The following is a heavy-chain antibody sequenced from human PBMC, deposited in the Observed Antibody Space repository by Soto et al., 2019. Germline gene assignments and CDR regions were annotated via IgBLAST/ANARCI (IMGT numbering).Heavy chain of an antibody. CDR3: ARDERSVAVAPFFDY. V-gene: IGHV3-21*01. CDR2: ISSSSNYI. D-gene: IGHD6-19*01. Sequence: EVQLVESGGGLVRPGGSLRLSCAASGFSFSIYNMSWVRQAPGKGLEWVSFISSSSNYIYYADSVKGRFTISRDNAKNSLFLQMNNLRAEDRAVYFCARDERSVAVAPFFDYWGQGTQVTVSS. J-gene: IGHJ4*02. CDR1: GFSFSIYN.